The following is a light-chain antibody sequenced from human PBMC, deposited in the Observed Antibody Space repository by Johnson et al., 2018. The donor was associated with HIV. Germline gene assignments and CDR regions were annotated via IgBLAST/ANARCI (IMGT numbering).Light chain of an antibody. J-gene: IGLJ1*01. CDR3: ETWDSSLSGV. CDR2: DRN. V-gene: IGLV1-51*01. Sequence: SVLTQPPSVSAAPGQKVTISCSGSSSNIGNNYVSWYQQLPGTAPKLLIYDRNKRPSGIPERLSGSQSGTSATLGITGLQTGDEADYYCETWDSSLSGVFGTGTKVTVL. CDR1: SSNIGNNY.